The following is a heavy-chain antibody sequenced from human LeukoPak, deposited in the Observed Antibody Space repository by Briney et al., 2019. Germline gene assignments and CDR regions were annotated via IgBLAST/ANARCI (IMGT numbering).Heavy chain of an antibody. V-gene: IGHV4-59*01. D-gene: IGHD4-17*01. CDR1: IDSMFGYF. Sequence: SETLSLTCTVSIDSMFGYFWSWIRQPPGGGLEWIGYIYDTGRTNYSPSLKSRVTISVDTSKNQFSLKLTSVTAADTAVYYCARGPHWVTGDYDAFDIWGQGTMVTVSS. CDR2: IYDTGRT. J-gene: IGHJ3*02. CDR3: ARGPHWVTGDYDAFDI.